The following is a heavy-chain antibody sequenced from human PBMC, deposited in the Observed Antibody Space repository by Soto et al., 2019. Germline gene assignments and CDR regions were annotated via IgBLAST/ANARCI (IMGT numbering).Heavy chain of an antibody. J-gene: IGHJ6*02. CDR3: ARYTYYDILTGSPPYYYYGMDV. CDR1: GFTFSSYS. D-gene: IGHD3-9*01. V-gene: IGHV3-21*01. CDR2: ISSSSSYI. Sequence: PGGSLRLSCAASGFTFSSYSMNWVRQAPGKGLEWVSSISSSSSYIYYADSVKGRFTISRDNAKNSLYLQMNSLRAEDTAVYYCARYTYYDILTGSPPYYYYGMDVWGQGTTVTVSS.